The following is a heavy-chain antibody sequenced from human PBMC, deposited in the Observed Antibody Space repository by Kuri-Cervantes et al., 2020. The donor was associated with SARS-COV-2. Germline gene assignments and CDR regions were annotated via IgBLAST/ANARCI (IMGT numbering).Heavy chain of an antibody. J-gene: IGHJ6*03. CDR2: ISSSSSYI. CDR1: GFTFSSYS. Sequence: GGSLRPSCAASGFTFSSYSMNWVRQAPGKGLEWVSSISSSSSYIYYADSVKGRFTISRDNAKNSLYLQMNSLRAEDTAVYYCARDGGFGDQYYYYYYMDVWGKGTTVTVSS. D-gene: IGHD3-10*01. CDR3: ARDGGFGDQYYYYYYMDV. V-gene: IGHV3-21*01.